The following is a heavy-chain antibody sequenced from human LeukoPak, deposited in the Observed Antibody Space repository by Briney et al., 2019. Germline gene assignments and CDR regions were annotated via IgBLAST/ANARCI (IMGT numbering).Heavy chain of an antibody. D-gene: IGHD4-11*01. CDR3: ARDAQRGFDYSNSLQY. CDR2: IWSDATNR. CDR1: GFTFSHYA. Sequence: ARSLRLSCEASGFTFSHYAMHWVRQAPGKGLEWVAVIWSDATNRYYADSVKGRFTIYRDDSQKRVLLQMNSLRAEDTAVYYCARDAQRGFDYSNSLQYWGQPAVVTVAS. J-gene: IGHJ4*02. V-gene: IGHV3-33*01.